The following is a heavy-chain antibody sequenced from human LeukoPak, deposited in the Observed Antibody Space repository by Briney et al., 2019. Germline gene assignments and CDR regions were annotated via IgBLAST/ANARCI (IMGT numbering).Heavy chain of an antibody. CDR3: ARHQIEVGYFDY. CDR2: IYYSGST. D-gene: IGHD2-2*01. CDR1: GGSISSSSYY. V-gene: IGHV4-39*01. Sequence: SETLSLTCTVSGGSISSSSYYWGWIRQPPGKGLEWIGSIYYSGSTYYNPSLKSRVTISVDTSKNQFSLKLSSVTAADTAVYYCARHQIEVGYFDYWGQETLVTVCS. J-gene: IGHJ4*02.